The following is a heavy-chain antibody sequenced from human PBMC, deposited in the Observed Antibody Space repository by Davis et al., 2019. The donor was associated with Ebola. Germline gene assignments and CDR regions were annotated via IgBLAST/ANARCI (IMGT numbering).Heavy chain of an antibody. Sequence: PSETLSLTCAVSGGSISSSNWWSWVRQPPGKGLEWIGEIYHSGSTNYNPSLKSRVTISVDKSKNQFSLKLSSVTAADTAVYYCARDRGTTRGYGGPNWFDPWGQGTLVTVSS. J-gene: IGHJ5*02. V-gene: IGHV4-4*02. CDR2: IYHSGST. CDR1: GGSISSSNW. CDR3: ARDRGTTRGYGGPNWFDP. D-gene: IGHD4-23*01.